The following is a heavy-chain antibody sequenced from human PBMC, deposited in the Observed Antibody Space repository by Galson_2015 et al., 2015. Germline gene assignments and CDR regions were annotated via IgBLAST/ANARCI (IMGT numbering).Heavy chain of an antibody. J-gene: IGHJ5*02. D-gene: IGHD3-22*01. Sequence: TLSLTCTVSGGSISSGGYYWSWIRQHPGKGLEWIGYIYYSGSTYYNSSLKSRVSISVDTSKNQFSLKLSSVTAADTAVYYCASAYYDSSGRVSADWFDPWGQGTLVTVSS. CDR3: ASAYYDSSGRVSADWFDP. V-gene: IGHV4-31*03. CDR2: IYYSGST. CDR1: GGSISSGGYY.